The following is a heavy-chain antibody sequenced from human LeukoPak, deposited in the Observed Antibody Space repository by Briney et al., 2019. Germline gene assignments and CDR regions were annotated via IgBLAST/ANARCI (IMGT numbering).Heavy chain of an antibody. Sequence: PGGSLRLSCAASGFTFDDYAMHWVRQAPGKGLEWVSGISWNSGSIGYADSVKSRFTISRDNAKNSLYLQMNSLRAEDTALYYCAKVQSIAAASGAFDIWGQGTMVTVSS. J-gene: IGHJ3*02. CDR3: AKVQSIAAASGAFDI. V-gene: IGHV3-9*01. CDR1: GFTFDDYA. D-gene: IGHD6-13*01. CDR2: ISWNSGSI.